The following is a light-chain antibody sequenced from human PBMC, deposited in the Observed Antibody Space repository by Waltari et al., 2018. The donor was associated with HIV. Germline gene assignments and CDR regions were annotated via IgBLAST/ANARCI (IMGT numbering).Light chain of an antibody. Sequence: IVMTQSPVTLSVSPGVTATLSCSASQFVIHNVAWYQQKPGQAPRLLIYDASSRASGLPARFSGSGSGTEFTLTISSLQSEDFASYYCQQYNYWPPETFGQGTKLEMK. CDR2: DAS. J-gene: IGKJ2*01. CDR1: QFVIHN. CDR3: QQYNYWPPET. V-gene: IGKV3-15*01.